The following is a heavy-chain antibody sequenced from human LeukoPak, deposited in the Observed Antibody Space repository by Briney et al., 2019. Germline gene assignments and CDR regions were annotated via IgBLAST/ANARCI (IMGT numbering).Heavy chain of an antibody. Sequence: SETLSLTCTVSGGSISSYYWSWIRQPPGKGLEWIGSIYYSGSTYYNPSLKSRVTISVDTSKNQFSLKLSSVTAADTAVYYCARLVIRSVYWFDPWGQGTLVTVSS. CDR1: GGSISSYY. V-gene: IGHV4-59*05. CDR3: ARLVIRSVYWFDP. D-gene: IGHD3-9*01. J-gene: IGHJ5*02. CDR2: IYYSGST.